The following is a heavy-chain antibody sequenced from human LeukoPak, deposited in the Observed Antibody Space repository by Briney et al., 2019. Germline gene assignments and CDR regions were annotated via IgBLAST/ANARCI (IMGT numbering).Heavy chain of an antibody. Sequence: TSVKVSCKASGYTFTSCYMHWVRQAPGQGLEWMGIINPSGGSTSYAQKFQGRVTMTRDMSTSTVYMELSSLRSEDTAVYYCARGVTMVRGVWGLGDYWGQGTLVTVSS. CDR2: INPSGGST. V-gene: IGHV1-46*01. CDR3: ARGVTMVRGVWGLGDY. D-gene: IGHD3-10*01. J-gene: IGHJ4*02. CDR1: GYTFTSCY.